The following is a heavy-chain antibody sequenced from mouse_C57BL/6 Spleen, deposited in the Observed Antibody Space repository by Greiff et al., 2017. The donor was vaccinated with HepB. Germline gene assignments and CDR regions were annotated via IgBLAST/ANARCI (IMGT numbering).Heavy chain of an antibody. CDR2: IYPRSGNT. CDR1: GYTFTSYG. CDR3: ARRYGSSYYFDY. V-gene: IGHV1-81*01. J-gene: IGHJ2*01. D-gene: IGHD1-1*01. Sequence: VHLVESGAELARPGASVKLSCKASGYTFTSYGISWVKQRTGQGLEWIGEIYPRSGNTYYNEKFKGKATLTADKSSSTAYMELRSLTSEDSAVYFCARRYGSSYYFDYWGQGTTLTVSS.